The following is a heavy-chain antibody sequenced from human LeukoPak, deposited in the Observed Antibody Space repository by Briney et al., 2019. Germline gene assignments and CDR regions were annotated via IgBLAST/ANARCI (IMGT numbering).Heavy chain of an antibody. CDR3: ARGLGGADY. D-gene: IGHD2-21*01. CDR2: VKEDGSEK. Sequence: GGSLTLSCEASGFTYSESWMTWVRQAPGKGLEWVASVKEDGSEKYYVDSVKGRFTISRDNARNSLYLQMNSLRAEDTAVYYCARGLGGADYWGQGTLVTVSS. CDR1: GFTYSESW. V-gene: IGHV3-7*01. J-gene: IGHJ4*02.